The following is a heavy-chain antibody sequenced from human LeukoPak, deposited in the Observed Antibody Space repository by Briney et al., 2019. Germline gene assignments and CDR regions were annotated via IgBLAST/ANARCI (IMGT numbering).Heavy chain of an antibody. CDR3: AREHDVLTGFGFDY. CDR2: INVATGNT. D-gene: IGHD3-9*01. V-gene: IGHV1-3*01. J-gene: IGHJ4*02. CDR1: GYTFNTYA. Sequence: ASVKVSCKASGYTFNTYAIQWVRQAPGQRLEWLGWINVATGNTKYSQKFQDRLTISRDTSASIAYMELSRLGSEDTAVYFCAREHDVLTGFGFDYWGQGTPVTVSS.